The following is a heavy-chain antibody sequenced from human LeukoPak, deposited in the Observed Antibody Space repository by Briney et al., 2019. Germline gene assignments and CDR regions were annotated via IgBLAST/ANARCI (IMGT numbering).Heavy chain of an antibody. CDR1: GGSISSYY. CDR3: AREGSYYDSSGYYARGYFDY. V-gene: IGHV4-59*01. J-gene: IGHJ4*02. Sequence: SETLSLTCTVSGGSISSYYWSWIRQPPGKGLEWIGYIYYSGSTNYNPSLKSRVTISVDTSKNQFSLKLSSVTAADTAVYYCAREGSYYDSSGYYARGYFDYWGQGTLVTVSS. D-gene: IGHD3-22*01. CDR2: IYYSGST.